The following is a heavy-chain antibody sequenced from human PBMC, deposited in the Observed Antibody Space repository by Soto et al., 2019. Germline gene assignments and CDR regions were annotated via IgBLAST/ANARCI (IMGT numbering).Heavy chain of an antibody. Sequence: PGGSLRLSCAASGFSFSSYAMTWVRQAPGNGLEWVSSVSASGGSTYYADSVKGRFTISRDNSKNTLYLQLNSLRADDTAVYYCAKSDTSGYYSNFDYWGQGTLVTVSS. CDR2: VSASGGST. D-gene: IGHD3-22*01. CDR3: AKSDTSGYYSNFDY. V-gene: IGHV3-23*01. J-gene: IGHJ4*02. CDR1: GFSFSSYA.